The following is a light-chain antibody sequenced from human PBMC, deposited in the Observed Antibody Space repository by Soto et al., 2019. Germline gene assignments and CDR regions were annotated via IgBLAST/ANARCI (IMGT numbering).Light chain of an antibody. V-gene: IGKV1-5*03. CDR3: QQYDSYSLT. CDR2: KAS. CDR1: QSISSW. Sequence: DIQMTQSPSTLSASVGDRVTITCRASQSISSWLAWYQQKPGKAPKLLIYKASSLESGVPARFSGSGSGTESTFTISSRQSDDFATYYCQQYDSYSLTFGQGTKVEI. J-gene: IGKJ1*01.